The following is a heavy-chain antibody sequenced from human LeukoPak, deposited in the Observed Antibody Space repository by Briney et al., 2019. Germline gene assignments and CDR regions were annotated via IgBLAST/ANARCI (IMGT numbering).Heavy chain of an antibody. V-gene: IGHV3-21*01. D-gene: IGHD2-21*02. Sequence: GGSLRLSCEVSGYALRSDWMVWVRQAPGKGLEWVSSISSSSSYIYYADSVKGRFTISRDNAKNSLYLQMNSLRAEDTAVYYCAREPVVVTAYLDYWGQGTLVTVSS. CDR3: AREPVVVTAYLDY. CDR2: ISSSSSYI. CDR1: GYALRSDW. J-gene: IGHJ4*02.